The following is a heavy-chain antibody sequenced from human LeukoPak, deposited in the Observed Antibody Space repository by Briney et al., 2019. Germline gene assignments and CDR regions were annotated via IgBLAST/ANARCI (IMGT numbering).Heavy chain of an antibody. Sequence: GGSLRLSCAASGFTFSSYGMIWVRQAPGKGLEWLSSISISGGTTFYADSVKGRFTISRDNSKNTLYLHMYSLRGDDTAVYSCARDDRWLQFNNWGQGTLVTVSS. J-gene: IGHJ4*02. CDR3: ARDDRWLQFNN. CDR2: ISISGGTT. V-gene: IGHV3-23*01. CDR1: GFTFSSYG. D-gene: IGHD5-24*01.